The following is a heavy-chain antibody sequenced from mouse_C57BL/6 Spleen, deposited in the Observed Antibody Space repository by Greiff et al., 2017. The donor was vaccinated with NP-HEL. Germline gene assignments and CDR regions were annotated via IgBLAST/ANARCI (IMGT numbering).Heavy chain of an antibody. CDR2: ISNGGGST. CDR1: GFTFSDYY. CDR3: ARRDSYWYFDV. Sequence: DVKLVESGGGLVQPGGSLKLSCAASGFTFSDYYMYWVRQTPEKRLEWVAYISNGGGSTYYPDTVKGRFTISRDNAKNTLYLQMSRLKSEDTAMYYCARRDSYWYFDVWGTGTTVTVSS. V-gene: IGHV5-12*01. J-gene: IGHJ1*03.